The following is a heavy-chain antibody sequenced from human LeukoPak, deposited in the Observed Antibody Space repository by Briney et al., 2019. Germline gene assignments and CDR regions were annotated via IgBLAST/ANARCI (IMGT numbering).Heavy chain of an antibody. V-gene: IGHV4-39*07. CDR1: GGSISSTSYY. Sequence: SETLSLTCSVSGGSISSTSYYWGWIRQPPGKGLEWIGSINYSGNTYYNPSLKSRVIMSVDSSKNQFSLNLTSLTAADTAVYYCARASFRFGESPGLFGPWAQEALVTVSS. D-gene: IGHD3-10*01. CDR2: INYSGNT. J-gene: IGHJ5*02. CDR3: ARASFRFGESPGLFGP.